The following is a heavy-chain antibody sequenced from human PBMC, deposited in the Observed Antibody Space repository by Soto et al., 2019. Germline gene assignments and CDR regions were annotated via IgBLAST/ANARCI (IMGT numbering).Heavy chain of an antibody. CDR3: ARERGWIWAPFDN. CDR1: GYTFTSYA. D-gene: IGHD2-2*03. Sequence: ASVKVSCKASGYTFTSYAMHWVRQAPGQRLEWMGWINAGNGNTKYSQKFQGRVTITRDTSASTAYMELNGLRPEDTGVYYCARERGWIWAPFDNWGQGTLVTVS. CDR2: INAGNGNT. V-gene: IGHV1-3*01. J-gene: IGHJ4*02.